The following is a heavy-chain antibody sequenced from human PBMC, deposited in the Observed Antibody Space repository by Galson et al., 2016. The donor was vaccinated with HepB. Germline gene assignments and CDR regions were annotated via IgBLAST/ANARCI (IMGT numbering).Heavy chain of an antibody. D-gene: IGHD1/OR15-1a*01. J-gene: IGHJ4*01. Sequence: QSGAEVKKPGESLRISCKASGYNFPIYWIAWVRQMPGKGLEWMGLIYPGDSDTRYSPSFGGQVTVSADKSISTAYLQWSSLKASDTAMYYCARHWQQRRAFDFWGHGTLVTVSS. CDR1: GYNFPIYW. CDR3: ARHWQQRRAFDF. V-gene: IGHV5-51*01. CDR2: IYPGDSDT.